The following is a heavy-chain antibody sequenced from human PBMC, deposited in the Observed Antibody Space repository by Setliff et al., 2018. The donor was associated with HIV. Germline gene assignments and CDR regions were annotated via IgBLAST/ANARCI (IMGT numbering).Heavy chain of an antibody. CDR1: GGSISSYY. CDR3: ARETYYYDSIGYWRSDAFDV. D-gene: IGHD3-22*01. J-gene: IGHJ3*01. V-gene: IGHV4-4*08. Sequence: SETLSLTCTVSGGSISSYYWSWIRQPPGKGLEWIGYIYTSGTPNYNPSLKSRVTISVDTSKNQFSLRLSSVTAADTAVYYCARETYYYDSIGYWRSDAFDVWGQGTMVTVSS. CDR2: IYTSGTP.